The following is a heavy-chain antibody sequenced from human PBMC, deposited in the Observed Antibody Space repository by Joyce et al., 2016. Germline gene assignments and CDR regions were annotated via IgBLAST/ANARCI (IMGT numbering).Heavy chain of an antibody. CDR1: GFTFSTSG. CDR3: AKGGGSSAYYFEY. D-gene: IGHD1-26*01. J-gene: IGHJ4*02. Sequence: EVQLLESGGGLVQTVGSLRLSCAASGFTFSTSGMSWLRKAPGKGLERSSGMSNDGGIKYYADSVKGRFTISRDNSKNTLYLQTNSLRADDTAVYYCAKGGGSSAYYFEYWGQGTLVTVSS. V-gene: IGHV3-23*01. CDR2: MSNDGGIK.